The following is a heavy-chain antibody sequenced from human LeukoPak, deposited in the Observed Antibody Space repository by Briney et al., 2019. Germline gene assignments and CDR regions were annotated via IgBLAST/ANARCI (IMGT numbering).Heavy chain of an antibody. V-gene: IGHV4-59*08. D-gene: IGHD3-22*01. J-gene: IGHJ4*02. CDR3: ARRRLDSSGYYFNFDY. Sequence: SETLSLTCTASGGSISSYYWSWIRQPPGKGLEWIGYIYYSGSTNYNPSLKSRVTISVDTSKNQFSLKLSSVTAADTAVYYCARRRLDSSGYYFNFDYWGQGTLVTVSS. CDR1: GGSISSYY. CDR2: IYYSGST.